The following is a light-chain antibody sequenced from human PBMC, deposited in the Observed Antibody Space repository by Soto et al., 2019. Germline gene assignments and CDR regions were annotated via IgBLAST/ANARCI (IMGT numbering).Light chain of an antibody. Sequence: DIQMTQSPSTLSASVGDRVTITCRPSQSVSTWLAWYQQKPGEAPNLLIYEASRLQSGVPSRFSGSASGREFTLTITNLQPDDVAIYYCQQYNDHQWTLGQGTKVDIK. J-gene: IGKJ1*01. V-gene: IGKV1-5*01. CDR3: QQYNDHQWT. CDR1: QSVSTW. CDR2: EAS.